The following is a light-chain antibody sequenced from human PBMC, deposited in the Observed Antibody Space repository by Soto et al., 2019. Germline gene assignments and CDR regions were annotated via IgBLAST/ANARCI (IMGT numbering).Light chain of an antibody. J-gene: IGLJ3*02. CDR2: TND. V-gene: IGLV1-44*01. Sequence: QSVLTQPPSASGAPGQRVNISCSGSTSNIGRNAVNWYQQFTGTAPKLLISTNDDRPSGVPDRFSGSKSGTSASLAISGLXSEDEADYYCAVWDDSLNAVVFGGGTKVTVL. CDR1: TSNIGRNA. CDR3: AVWDDSLNAVV.